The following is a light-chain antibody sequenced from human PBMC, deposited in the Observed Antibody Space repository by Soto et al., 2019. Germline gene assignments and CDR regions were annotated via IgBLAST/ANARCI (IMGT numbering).Light chain of an antibody. CDR2: AAS. V-gene: IGKV3D-20*01. Sequence: EIVLTQSPVTLSLSPGERATLSCGASQTVVGDSVAWYQQRPGLAPRLVIHAASNRATGIPDRFSGSRSGADFTLTISSLEPEDFAVYYCQQYGSSPYTFGQGTKLEIK. CDR1: QTVVGDS. J-gene: IGKJ2*01. CDR3: QQYGSSPYT.